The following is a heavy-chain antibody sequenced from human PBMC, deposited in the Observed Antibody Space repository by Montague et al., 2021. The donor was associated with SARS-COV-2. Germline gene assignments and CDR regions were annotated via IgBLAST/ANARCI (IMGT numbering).Heavy chain of an antibody. Sequence: SETLSLTCAVYGGSFSGYYWSRIRQPPGKGLEWIGEINHSGSTNXNPSLKSRVTISVDTSKNQFSLKLSSVTAADTAVYYCARRGYSYYYYGMDVWGQGTTVTVSS. D-gene: IGHD5-24*01. J-gene: IGHJ6*02. CDR1: GGSFSGYY. CDR3: ARRGYSYYYYGMDV. V-gene: IGHV4-34*01. CDR2: INHSGST.